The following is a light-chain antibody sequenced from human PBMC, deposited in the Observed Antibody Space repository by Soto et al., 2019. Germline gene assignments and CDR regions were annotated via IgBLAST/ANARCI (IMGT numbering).Light chain of an antibody. CDR2: DAF. J-gene: IGKJ4*01. CDR3: QQYKTYSLT. CDR1: QSINNW. V-gene: IGKV1-5*01. Sequence: DIQITQFPSTLSASVVDRVTITCRASQSINNWLAWYQQKPGEAPKLLIFDAFSLESGFPFRFGGSGFGTEFTLTISSLQPDDSATYYCQQYKTYSLTFGGGTKVDIK.